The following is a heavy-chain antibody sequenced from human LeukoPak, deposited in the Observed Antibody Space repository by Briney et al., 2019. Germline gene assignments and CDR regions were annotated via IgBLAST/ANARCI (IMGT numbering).Heavy chain of an antibody. J-gene: IGHJ6*03. V-gene: IGHV3-7*01. D-gene: IGHD3-10*01. CDR2: INEDGSEK. Sequence: GGSLRLSCTASGFTFSNYWMMWVRQAPGKGLEWVANINEDGSEKYYADSVEGRFTTSRDNAKNSLYLQMNSLRAEDTAVYYCARTYYYGSGSYRYYYYMDVWGKGTTVTISS. CDR3: ARTYYYGSGSYRYYYYMDV. CDR1: GFTFSNYW.